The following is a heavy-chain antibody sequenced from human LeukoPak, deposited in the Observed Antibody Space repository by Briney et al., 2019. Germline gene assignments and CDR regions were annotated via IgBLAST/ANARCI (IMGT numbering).Heavy chain of an antibody. V-gene: IGHV4-39*01. D-gene: IGHD3-22*01. J-gene: IGHJ3*02. CDR3: ARREYDSSGYSAFDI. CDR2: IYYSGST. Sequence: EPSETLSLTCTVSGGSISSSSYYWRWIRQPPGKGLEWMGSIYYSGSTYYNPSLKSRVTISVDTSKNQFSLKLSSVTAADTAVYYCARREYDSSGYSAFDIWGQGTMVTVSS. CDR1: GGSISSSSYY.